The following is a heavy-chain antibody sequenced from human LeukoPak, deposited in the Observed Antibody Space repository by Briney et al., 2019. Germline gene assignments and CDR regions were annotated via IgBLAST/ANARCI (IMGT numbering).Heavy chain of an antibody. CDR2: IYDSGSP. D-gene: IGHD2-15*01. CDR1: GGSISTYY. J-gene: IGHJ4*02. CDR3: ARLSVVVDY. Sequence: PSETLSLTCTVSGGSISTYYWVWIRQPPGKGLEWIGHIYDSGSPTYKSSLKSRVTISVDTSKSQFSLRLTSVTAADTAVYYCARLSVVVDYWGQGTLVTVSS. V-gene: IGHV4-59*01.